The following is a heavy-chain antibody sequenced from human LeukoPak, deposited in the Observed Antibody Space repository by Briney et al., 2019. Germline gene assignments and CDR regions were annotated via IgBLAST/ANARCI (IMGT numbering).Heavy chain of an antibody. CDR3: TAYEILTGFDI. CDR1: GNTFSDYI. CDR2: IIPMDGTS. Sequence: SVKVSCKASGNTFSDYIFSWDRQAPGQGLEWMGGIIPMDGTSKNRQKFQDRATVTADASTNTVYLEVSSLRSEDTSFKHKTAYEILTGFDIWGQGTLVTVSS. V-gene: IGHV1-69*13. D-gene: IGHD3-9*01. J-gene: IGHJ4*02.